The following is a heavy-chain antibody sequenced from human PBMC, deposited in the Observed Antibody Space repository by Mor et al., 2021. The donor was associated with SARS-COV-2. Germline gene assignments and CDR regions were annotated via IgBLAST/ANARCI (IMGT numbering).Heavy chain of an antibody. D-gene: IGHD7-27*01. V-gene: IGHV4-39*01. CDR3: ARHRLPLGGMDV. Sequence: ISVDTSKNQFSLKLSSVTAADTAVYYCARHRLPLGGMDVWGQGTTVTVSS. J-gene: IGHJ6*02.